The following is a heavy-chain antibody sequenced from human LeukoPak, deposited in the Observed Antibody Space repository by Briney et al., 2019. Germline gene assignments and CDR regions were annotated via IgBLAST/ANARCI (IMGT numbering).Heavy chain of an antibody. Sequence: GGSLRLSCAASGFTFSSYSMNWVRQAPGKGLEWVSSISSSSSYIDYADSVKGRFTISRDNAKNSLYLQMNSLRAEDTAVYYCARDQSSSSNWLDPWGQGTLVTVSS. D-gene: IGHD6-6*01. CDR2: ISSSSSYI. J-gene: IGHJ5*02. V-gene: IGHV3-21*01. CDR3: ARDQSSSSNWLDP. CDR1: GFTFSSYS.